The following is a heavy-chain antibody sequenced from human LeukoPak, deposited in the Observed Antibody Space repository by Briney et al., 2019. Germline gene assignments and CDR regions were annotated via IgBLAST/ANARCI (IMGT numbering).Heavy chain of an antibody. CDR1: GFTFSNYW. CDR2: IKYDGSEI. Sequence: GGSLRLSCAASGFTFSNYWMSLVRQAPGKGLEWVANIKYDGSEINYVDSVKGRFTISRDNAKNSLYLQMNSLRAEDTAVYYCARMGDDYWGQGTLVTVSS. J-gene: IGHJ4*02. CDR3: ARMGDDY. D-gene: IGHD1-26*01. V-gene: IGHV3-7*01.